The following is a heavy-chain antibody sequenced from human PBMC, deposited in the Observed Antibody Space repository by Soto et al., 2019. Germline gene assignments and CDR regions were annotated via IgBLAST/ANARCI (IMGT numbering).Heavy chain of an antibody. CDR2: ISASSSSI. CDR1: GFTYSNYA. J-gene: IGHJ4*02. V-gene: IGHV3-48*02. D-gene: IGHD2-8*01. Sequence: GGSVRLSCAASGFTYSNYAMNWVRQAPEKGLEWVAYISASSSSIXYADFVKGRFTISRDNAKNSLDLQMNSLRDEDTAVYYCTRDFTWSEVYWGQGVQVTVSS. CDR3: TRDFTWSEVY.